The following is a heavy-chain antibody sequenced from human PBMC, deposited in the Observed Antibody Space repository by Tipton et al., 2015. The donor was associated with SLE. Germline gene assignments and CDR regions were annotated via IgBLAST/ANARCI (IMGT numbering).Heavy chain of an antibody. Sequence: SLRLSCAASGFTFSSYAMSWVRQAPGKGLEWVSAISGSGGSTYYADSVKGRFTISRDNSKNTLYLQMNSLRAEDTAVYYCAKDMGITMIVVVITHGMDVWGQGTTVPVSS. CDR2: ISGSGGST. CDR3: AKDMGITMIVVVITHGMDV. V-gene: IGHV3-23*01. D-gene: IGHD3-22*01. CDR1: GFTFSSYA. J-gene: IGHJ6*02.